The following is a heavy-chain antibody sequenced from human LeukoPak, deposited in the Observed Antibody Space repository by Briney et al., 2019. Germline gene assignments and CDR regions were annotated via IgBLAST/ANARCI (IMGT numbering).Heavy chain of an antibody. V-gene: IGHV3-73*01. CDR3: ARENSPYYMDV. D-gene: IGHD2-21*01. CDR2: IRSKANSYAT. Sequence: GGSLRLSCAASGFIFSDSAMHWVRQASGKGLEWVGRIRSKANSYATVYAASVIGRFTISRDNAKNSLYLQMNSLRAEDTALYYCARENSPYYMDVWGKGTTVTVSS. CDR1: GFIFSDSA. J-gene: IGHJ6*03.